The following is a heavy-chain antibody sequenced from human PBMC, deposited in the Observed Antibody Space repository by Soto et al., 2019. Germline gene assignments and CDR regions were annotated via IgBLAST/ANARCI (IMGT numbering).Heavy chain of an antibody. V-gene: IGHV3-66*01. Sequence: GGSLRLSFSASGFTVNNNYMNRVRQAPGEGLEWVSVLYSAGSSHYADSVKGRFTISRDNSKNTLYLQMNSLRVEDTAVYYCATILTTMTPEEHVYYGLAVWGQGTTVTVSS. J-gene: IGHJ6*02. CDR3: ATILTTMTPEEHVYYGLAV. CDR1: GFTVNNNY. D-gene: IGHD4-17*01. CDR2: LYSAGSS.